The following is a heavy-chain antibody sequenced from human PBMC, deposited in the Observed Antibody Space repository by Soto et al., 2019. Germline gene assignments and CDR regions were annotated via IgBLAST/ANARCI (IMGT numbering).Heavy chain of an antibody. J-gene: IGHJ4*02. CDR3: AREVGGSSPPG. D-gene: IGHD6-6*01. Sequence: QVKLVESGGGVVQPGRSLRLSCAASGLTLNRHAMHWVRQAPVKGLEWVAVISYDGSEKYYADSVKGRFTISRDSSKNTLYLQMDSLGPEDTAVYYCAREVGGSSPPGWGQGTLVTVFS. CDR2: ISYDGSEK. V-gene: IGHV3-30*04. CDR1: GLTLNRHA.